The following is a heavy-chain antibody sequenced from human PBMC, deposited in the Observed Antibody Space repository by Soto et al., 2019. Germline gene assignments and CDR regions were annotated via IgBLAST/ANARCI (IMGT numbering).Heavy chain of an antibody. CDR2: IYSDGRT. D-gene: IGHD6-13*01. Sequence: GGSLRLSCAASGFIVSSSYMSWVRQAPGKGLEWVSVIYSDGRTYYADSVKGRFTISRDNFKNTLYLQMNSLSAEDTAVYYCARCSGWYGQCYFDCWGQGTLVTVSS. CDR1: GFIVSSSY. J-gene: IGHJ4*02. V-gene: IGHV3-53*01. CDR3: ARCSGWYGQCYFDC.